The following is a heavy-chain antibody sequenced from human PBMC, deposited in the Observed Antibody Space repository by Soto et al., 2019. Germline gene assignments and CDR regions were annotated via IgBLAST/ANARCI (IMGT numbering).Heavy chain of an antibody. CDR3: PRYHAPHTFAP. D-gene: IGHD2-2*01. V-gene: IGHV1-18*01. CDR1: GYTFTSYG. CDR2: ISPYNGNP. Sequence: QVQLVQSGAEVKKPGASVKVSCKASGYTFTSYGISWVRQAPGQGLEWMGWISPYNGNPNYAQKLQGRVTMTTDTPTRTAYMELRSLRSDDTAVYSCPRYHAPHTFAPWAQGLLVTVSS. J-gene: IGHJ5*02.